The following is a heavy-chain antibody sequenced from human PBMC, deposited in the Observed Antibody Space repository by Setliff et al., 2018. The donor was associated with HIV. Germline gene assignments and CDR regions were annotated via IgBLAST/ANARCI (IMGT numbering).Heavy chain of an antibody. CDR2: IYPSDSKI. J-gene: IGHJ4*02. Sequence: PGESLKISCQASGYNFATYWIGWVRQVPGEGLEWIAIIYPSDSKIKYNPSFRGQVTVSADQSITTAYLQWTSLKSSDTAIYYCARLSKYFDFWTPDCWGQGTLVTVSS. CDR3: ARLSKYFDFWTPDC. V-gene: IGHV5-51*01. CDR1: GYNFATYW. D-gene: IGHD3-3*01.